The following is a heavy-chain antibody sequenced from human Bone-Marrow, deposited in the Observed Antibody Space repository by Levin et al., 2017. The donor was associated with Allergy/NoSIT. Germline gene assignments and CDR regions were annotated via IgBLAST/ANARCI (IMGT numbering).Heavy chain of an antibody. D-gene: IGHD6-19*01. CDR3: ARHPWGIIVAGHLDY. CDR2: ISSSGNTM. Sequence: GGSLRLSCAASGFTFSDYYMSWIRQAPGKGLEWLSFISSSGNTMFYADSVEGRFTISRDNAKNSLFLHMNSLRVEDTAVYFCARHPWGIIVAGHLDYWGQGSLVTVSS. CDR1: GFTFSDYY. V-gene: IGHV3-11*01. J-gene: IGHJ4*02.